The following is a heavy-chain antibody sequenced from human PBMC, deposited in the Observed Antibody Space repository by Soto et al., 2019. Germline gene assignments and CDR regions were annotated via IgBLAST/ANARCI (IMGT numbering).Heavy chain of an antibody. CDR2: INSSGDNT. J-gene: IGHJ4*02. Sequence: GGSLRLSCVASGFTFSSSAMRWVRQAPGKGLEWVSAINSSGDNTFYGDSVKGRFTISRDNSENTVYLQMNNLGADDTAVYYCAKAWRTYYFDYWGQGALVTVSS. V-gene: IGHV3-23*01. CDR3: AKAWRTYYFDY. CDR1: GFTFSSSA. D-gene: IGHD3-3*01.